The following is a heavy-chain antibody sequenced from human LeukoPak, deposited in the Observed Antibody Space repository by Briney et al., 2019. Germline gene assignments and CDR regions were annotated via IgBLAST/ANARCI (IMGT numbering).Heavy chain of an antibody. Sequence: GGSLRLSCAASGFTFSSYSMNWVRQAPGKGLEWVAYIRRSGNPIYYADSVKGRFTISRDNAKNSLYLQLNSLRAEDTAIYFCAKPISGGLAVSADWFDPWGQGTLVIVSS. V-gene: IGHV3-48*01. J-gene: IGHJ5*02. CDR1: GFTFSSYS. D-gene: IGHD6-19*01. CDR2: IRRSGNPI. CDR3: AKPISGGLAVSADWFDP.